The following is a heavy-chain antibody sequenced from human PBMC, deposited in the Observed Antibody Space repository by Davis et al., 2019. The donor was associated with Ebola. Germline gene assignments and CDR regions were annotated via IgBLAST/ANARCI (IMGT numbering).Heavy chain of an antibody. Sequence: GESLKISCAASGFTFSSYAMSWVRQAPGKGLEWVSAISGSGGSTYYADSVKGRFTISRDNSKNTLYLQMNSLRAEDTAVYYCARDGVVVAATPLLYYYYYMDVWGKGTTVTVSS. J-gene: IGHJ6*03. CDR2: ISGSGGST. V-gene: IGHV3-23*01. CDR3: ARDGVVVAATPLLYYYYYMDV. CDR1: GFTFSSYA. D-gene: IGHD2-15*01.